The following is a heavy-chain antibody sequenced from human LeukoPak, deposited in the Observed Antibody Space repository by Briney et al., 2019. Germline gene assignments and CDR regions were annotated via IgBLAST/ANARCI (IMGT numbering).Heavy chain of an antibody. J-gene: IGHJ4*02. CDR2: IYYSGST. V-gene: IGHV4-59*01. Sequence: SETLSLTCTVSGGSISSYYWSWIRQPPGKGLEWIGYIYYSGSTNYNLSLKSRVTISVDTSRNQFSLKLSSVTAADTAVYYCARSARYQLLWRYYSDYWGQGTLVTVSS. CDR3: ARSARYQLLWRYYSDY. D-gene: IGHD2-2*01. CDR1: GGSISSYY.